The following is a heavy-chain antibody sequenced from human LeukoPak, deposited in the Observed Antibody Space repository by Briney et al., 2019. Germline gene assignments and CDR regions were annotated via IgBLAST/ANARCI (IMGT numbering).Heavy chain of an antibody. Sequence: KTSETLSLTCIVSGGSISRSSYYWGWIRQPPGKGLEWIGSIYYSGNTYYNPSLKSRVTISVDRSKNQFSLKLSSVTAADTAVYYCARHENRNDGFDYWGQGTLVTVSS. D-gene: IGHD1-1*01. CDR1: GGSISRSSYY. CDR2: IYYSGNT. J-gene: IGHJ4*02. V-gene: IGHV4-39*01. CDR3: ARHENRNDGFDY.